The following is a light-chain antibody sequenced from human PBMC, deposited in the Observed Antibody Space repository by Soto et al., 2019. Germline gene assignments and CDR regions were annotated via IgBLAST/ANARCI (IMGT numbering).Light chain of an antibody. V-gene: IGKV1-5*01. CDR2: DAS. CDR3: QQYDSYSRT. J-gene: IGKJ1*01. Sequence: DIQMTQSPSSLSASVGDRVTITCRTSQNISNYLNWYQHKSGQAPKLLIYDASNLESGVPSRFSGSGSGTEFTLTISSLQPDDFATYYCQQYDSYSRTFGLGTKVDIK. CDR1: QNISNY.